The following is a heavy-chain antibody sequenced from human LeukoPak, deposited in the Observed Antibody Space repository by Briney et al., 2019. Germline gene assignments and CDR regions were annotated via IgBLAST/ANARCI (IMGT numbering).Heavy chain of an antibody. CDR1: GFTFDDYA. CDR2: ISWNSGSI. CDR3: AKGFRRSPSGMDV. D-gene: IGHD2-21*01. J-gene: IGHJ6*02. Sequence: GGSLRLSCAASGFTFDDYAMHWVRQAPGKGLEWVSTISWNSGSIGYADSVKGRFTISRDNTNNSLYLQMNSLRAEDTAFYYCAKGFRRSPSGMDVWGQGTTVTVSS. V-gene: IGHV3-9*01.